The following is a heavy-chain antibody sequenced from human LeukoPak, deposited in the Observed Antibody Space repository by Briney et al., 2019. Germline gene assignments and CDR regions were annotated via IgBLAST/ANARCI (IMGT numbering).Heavy chain of an antibody. CDR3: ATPRVGYCSGGSCYWFDP. CDR1: GGTFSSYA. J-gene: IGHJ5*02. D-gene: IGHD2-15*01. V-gene: IGHV1-69*13. Sequence: ASVKVSCKASGGTFSSYAISWVRQAPGQGLEWMGGIIPIFGTANYAQKFQGRVTITADESTSTAYMELSSLGSEDTAVYYCATPRVGYCSGGSCYWFDPWGQGTLVTASS. CDR2: IIPIFGTA.